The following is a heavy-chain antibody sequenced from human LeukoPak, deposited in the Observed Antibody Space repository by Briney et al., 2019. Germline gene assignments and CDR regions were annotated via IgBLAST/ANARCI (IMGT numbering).Heavy chain of an antibody. J-gene: IGHJ4*02. CDR2: LSVYNGHT. V-gene: IGHV1-18*01. Sequence: ASVKVSCKASGYSFNSYGIGWVRQAPGQGLEWMGWLSVYNGHTSYAQKFQGVFTMTTDTSTDTAYMELRSLRSDDTAVYYCARLLVTEYKSGWYGHNFDHWGQGTQVTASS. CDR1: GYSFNSYG. D-gene: IGHD6-13*01. CDR3: ARLLVTEYKSGWYGHNFDH.